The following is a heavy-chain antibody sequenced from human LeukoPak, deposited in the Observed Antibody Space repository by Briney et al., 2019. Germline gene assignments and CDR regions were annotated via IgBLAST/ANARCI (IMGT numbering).Heavy chain of an antibody. CDR3: VRITMVRGVKILDY. J-gene: IGHJ4*02. CDR2: IYTSGST. CDR1: GGSISSYY. V-gene: IGHV4-4*09. Sequence: SETPSLTCTVSGGSISSYYWSWIRQPPGKGLEWIGYIYTSGSTNYNPSLKSRVTISVDTSKNQFSLKLSSVTAADTAVYYCVRITMVRGVKILDYWGQGTLVTVSS. D-gene: IGHD3-10*01.